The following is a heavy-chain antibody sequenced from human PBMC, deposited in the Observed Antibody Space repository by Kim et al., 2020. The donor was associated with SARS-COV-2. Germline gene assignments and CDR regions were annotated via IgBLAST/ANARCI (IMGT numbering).Heavy chain of an antibody. CDR3: AKVLRQLVLAEAFDI. CDR1: GFTFSSYG. J-gene: IGHJ3*02. Sequence: GGSLRLSCAASGFTFSSYGMLWVRQAPGKGLEWLTLISNDGAKKYYGDSVKGRFTISRDNSKNTVDLQMNSLRVEDTAVYYCAKVLRQLVLAEAFDIWGPGTVVTVSS. D-gene: IGHD6-6*01. CDR2: ISNDGAKK. V-gene: IGHV3-30*18.